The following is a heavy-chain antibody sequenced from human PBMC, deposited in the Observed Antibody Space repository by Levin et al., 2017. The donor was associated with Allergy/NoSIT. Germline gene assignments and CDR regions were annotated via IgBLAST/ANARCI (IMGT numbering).Heavy chain of an antibody. Sequence: GGSLRLSCAASGFTFSSYWMSWVRQGPGKGLEWVAFIKQDGSVRKYVDPVKGRFTISRDNAKNSLYLQMNSLRAEDTAVYYCARDCSSTSCFPTDYYGMDVWGQGTTVTVSS. J-gene: IGHJ6*02. D-gene: IGHD2-2*01. CDR1: GFTFSSYW. CDR2: IKQDGSVR. V-gene: IGHV3-7*01. CDR3: ARDCSSTSCFPTDYYGMDV.